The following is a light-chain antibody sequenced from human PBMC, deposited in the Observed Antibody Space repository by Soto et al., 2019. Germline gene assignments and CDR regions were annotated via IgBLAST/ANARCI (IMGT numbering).Light chain of an antibody. CDR3: HQFCSYPLT. CDR2: DAS. CDR1: QSLANSF. Sequence: EIVMTQSPATLSVSPGERATLSCRASQSLANSFIAWYQQKPGQAPRLLIYDASSRATGIPDRFSGGGSGTDFTLTIIRLEPEDFAVLYCHQFCSYPLTFGGGTKV. J-gene: IGKJ4*01. V-gene: IGKV3-20*01.